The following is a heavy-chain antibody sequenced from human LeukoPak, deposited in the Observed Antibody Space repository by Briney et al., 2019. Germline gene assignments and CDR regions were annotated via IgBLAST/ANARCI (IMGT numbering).Heavy chain of an antibody. V-gene: IGHV1-69*01. J-gene: IGHJ4*02. D-gene: IGHD6-13*01. Sequence: SVKVSCKASGGTFSSYAISWVRPAPGQGLEWMGGIIPIFGTANYAQKFQGRVTITADESTSTAYMELSSLRAEDTALYHCARRDSSSWRPFDYWGQGTLVTVSS. CDR2: IIPIFGTA. CDR3: ARRDSSSWRPFDY. CDR1: GGTFSSYA.